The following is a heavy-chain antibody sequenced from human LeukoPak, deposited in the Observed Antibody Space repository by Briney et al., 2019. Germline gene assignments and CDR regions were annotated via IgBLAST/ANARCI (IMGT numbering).Heavy chain of an antibody. CDR3: ARGHTVVVVAATFYYYYGMDV. V-gene: IGHV4-34*01. Sequence: SETLSLTCAVYGGSFSGYYWSWIRQPPGKGLEWIGEINHSGSTNYNPSLKSRVTISVDTSKNQFSLKLSSVTAADTAVYYCARGHTVVVVAATFYYYYGMDVWGQGTTVTVSS. CDR1: GGSFSGYY. D-gene: IGHD2-15*01. CDR2: INHSGST. J-gene: IGHJ6*02.